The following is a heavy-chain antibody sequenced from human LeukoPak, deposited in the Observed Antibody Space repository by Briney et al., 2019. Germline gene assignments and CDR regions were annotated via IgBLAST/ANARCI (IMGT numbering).Heavy chain of an antibody. V-gene: IGHV1-2*06. J-gene: IGHJ5*02. Sequence: ASVKVSCKASGYTFTGYYMHWVRQAPGQGLEWMGRINPNSGGTNYAQEFQGRVTMTRDTSISTAYMELSRLRSDDTAVYYCARGSTYYDFWSGLMDWFDPWGQGTLVTVSS. CDR2: INPNSGGT. D-gene: IGHD3-3*01. CDR1: GYTFTGYY. CDR3: ARGSTYYDFWSGLMDWFDP.